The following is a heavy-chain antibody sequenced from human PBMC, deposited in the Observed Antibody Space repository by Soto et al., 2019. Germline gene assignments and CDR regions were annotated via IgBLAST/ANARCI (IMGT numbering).Heavy chain of an antibody. CDR1: GYKFSSYA. Sequence: ASVKVSCKASGYKFSSYALIWVRQAPGQGLEWLGWISVDSGNTKYVQSLQDRVSMTTDTSTSTAYMELTSLRSEDTAVYYCARGRYCTNGVCSWFDPWGQGTLVTVS. D-gene: IGHD2-8*01. J-gene: IGHJ5*02. V-gene: IGHV1-18*01. CDR3: ARGRYCTNGVCSWFDP. CDR2: ISVDSGNT.